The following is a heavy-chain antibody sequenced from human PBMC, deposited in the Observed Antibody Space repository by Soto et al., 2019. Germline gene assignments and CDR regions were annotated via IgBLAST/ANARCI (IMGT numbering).Heavy chain of an antibody. CDR1: GGSISSYY. D-gene: IGHD2-2*01. CDR2: IYYSGST. CDR3: ARKSSNTWNFDY. Sequence: PSETLSLTCTVSGGSISSYYWSWIRQPPGKGLEWIGYIYYSGSTNYNPSLKSRVTISVDTSKNQFSLKLSSVTAADTAVYYCARKSSNTWNFDYWGQGTLVTVSS. J-gene: IGHJ4*02. V-gene: IGHV4-59*08.